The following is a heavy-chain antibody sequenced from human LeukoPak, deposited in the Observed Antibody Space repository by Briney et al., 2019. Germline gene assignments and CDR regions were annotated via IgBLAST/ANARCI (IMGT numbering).Heavy chain of an antibody. CDR1: GFTFSSYW. CDR2: INSDGSSA. CDR3: ARDYYDSSGYDC. Sequence: GGSLRLSCAVSGFTFSSYWMHWVRQAPGKGLVWVSRINSDGSSASYADSVKGRFTISRDNAKNTLYLQMDSLRAEDTAVYYCARDYYDSSGYDCWGQGTLVTVSS. D-gene: IGHD3-22*01. V-gene: IGHV3-74*01. J-gene: IGHJ4*02.